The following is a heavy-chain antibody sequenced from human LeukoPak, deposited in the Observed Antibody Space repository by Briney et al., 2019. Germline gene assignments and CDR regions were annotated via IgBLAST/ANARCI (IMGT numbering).Heavy chain of an antibody. CDR2: IRSKAYGGTT. CDR3: TRGLKQLGL. D-gene: IGHD6-13*01. J-gene: IGHJ5*02. CDR1: GFTFGDYA. Sequence: QPGRSLRLSCTASGFTFGDYAMSWVRQAPGKGLEWVSFIRSKAYGGTTEYAASVKGRFTISRDDSKSIAYLQMNSLKTEDTAVYYCTRGLKQLGLWGQGTLVTVSS. V-gene: IGHV3-49*04.